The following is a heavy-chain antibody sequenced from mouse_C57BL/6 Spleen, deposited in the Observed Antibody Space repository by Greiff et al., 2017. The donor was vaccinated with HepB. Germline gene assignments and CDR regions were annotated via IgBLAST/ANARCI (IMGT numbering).Heavy chain of an antibody. CDR3: ARHDGCGGFAY. CDR2: IYPGGGKT. J-gene: IGHJ3*01. CDR1: GFTFSSYW. D-gene: IGHD1-1*02. Sequence: QVQLLQPGAELVKPGASVKISCTASGFTFSSYWITWVKQRPDKGLEWIGDIYPGGGKTNYHEKFKGRATLTGDKSSSTAYMQLSSLTSEDSAVYYCARHDGCGGFAYWGQGTLVTVSA. V-gene: IGHV1-55*01.